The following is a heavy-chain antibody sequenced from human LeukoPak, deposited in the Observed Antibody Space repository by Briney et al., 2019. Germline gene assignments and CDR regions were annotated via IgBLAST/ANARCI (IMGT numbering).Heavy chain of an antibody. CDR3: ARDRNYGDYGGRGMDV. Sequence: PGGSLRLSCAASGFTFSSYAMHWVRQAPGKGLEWVAVISYDGSNKYYADSVKGRFTISRDNSKNTLYLQMNSLRAEDTAVYYCARDRNYGDYGGRGMDVWGQGTTVAVSS. CDR1: GFTFSSYA. D-gene: IGHD4-17*01. CDR2: ISYDGSNK. J-gene: IGHJ6*02. V-gene: IGHV3-30-3*01.